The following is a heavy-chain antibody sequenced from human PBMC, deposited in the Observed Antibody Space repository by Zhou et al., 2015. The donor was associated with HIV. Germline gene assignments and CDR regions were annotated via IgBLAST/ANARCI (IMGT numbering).Heavy chain of an antibody. CDR1: GGTFSSYT. Sequence: QVQLVQSGAEVKKPGSSVKVSCKASGGTFSSYTISWVRQAPGQGLEWMGRIIPILGIANYAQKFQGRVTITADKSTSTAYMELSSLRSEDTAVYYCALGAYSSSSFPVWYYYGMDVWGQGTTVTVSS. D-gene: IGHD6-13*01. J-gene: IGHJ6*02. V-gene: IGHV1-69*02. CDR3: ALGAYSSSSFPVWYYYGMDV. CDR2: IIPILGIA.